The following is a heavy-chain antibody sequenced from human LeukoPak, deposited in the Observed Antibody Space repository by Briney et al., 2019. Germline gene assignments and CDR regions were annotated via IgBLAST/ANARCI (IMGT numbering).Heavy chain of an antibody. V-gene: IGHV3-23*01. Sequence: GGSLRLSCAASGFSFSSYAMSWVRQAPGKGLEWVSVISGSGGSTNYVDSVKGRFTISRDNSKNTLYLKMNSLRAEDTAVYYCATHRTPGITMLREGLDFWGQGTLVTVSS. CDR3: ATHRTPGITMLREGLDF. CDR2: ISGSGGST. CDR1: GFSFSSYA. J-gene: IGHJ4*02. D-gene: IGHD3-10*01.